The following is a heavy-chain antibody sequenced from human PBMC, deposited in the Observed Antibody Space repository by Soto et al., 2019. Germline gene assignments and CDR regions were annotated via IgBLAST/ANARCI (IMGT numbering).Heavy chain of an antibody. CDR2: IGGTGRDSDDVL. J-gene: IGHJ3*01. D-gene: IGHD7-27*01. Sequence: VQLLESGGDLVQPGGSLRLSCVASGFILNNYAMSWVRQAPGKGLEWVSTIGGTGRDSDDVLWCEDSVKGRLTISRDSSANTLFLHMDNLRAEDSALYYCVKRGRNWGAFDFWGQGTTVVVSS. CDR1: GFILNNYA. V-gene: IGHV3-23*01. CDR3: VKRGRNWGAFDF.